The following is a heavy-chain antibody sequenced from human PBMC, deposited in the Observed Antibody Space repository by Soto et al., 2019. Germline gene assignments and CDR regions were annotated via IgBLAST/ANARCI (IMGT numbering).Heavy chain of an antibody. CDR1: GDSISSADYY. D-gene: IGHD1-1*01. CDR3: ARDLWVEPELYYYGLDV. Sequence: SETLSLTCTVSGDSISSADYYWSWIRQTPGKGLEWIGHIFYSGTTYYNPSLKSRLTISVDTSKNHFSLRLTSVTAADTAVYYCARDLWVEPELYYYGLDVWGQGTTVTVSS. V-gene: IGHV4-30-4*01. CDR2: IFYSGTT. J-gene: IGHJ6*02.